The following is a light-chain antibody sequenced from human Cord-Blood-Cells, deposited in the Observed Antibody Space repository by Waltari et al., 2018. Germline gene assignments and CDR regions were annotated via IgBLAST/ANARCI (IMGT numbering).Light chain of an antibody. CDR2: DGA. CDR3: QQYYNLPPAT. CDR1: TDISNY. Sequence: DIQMTQSPSSLSASVGDRVTITCQASTDISNYLNWYQQQPGNAPKLLIYDGANLETGVPSRFSGSGSGTDFTFTISSLQPEDIATVYCQQYYNLPPATFGPGTKVDIK. J-gene: IGKJ3*01. V-gene: IGKV1-33*01.